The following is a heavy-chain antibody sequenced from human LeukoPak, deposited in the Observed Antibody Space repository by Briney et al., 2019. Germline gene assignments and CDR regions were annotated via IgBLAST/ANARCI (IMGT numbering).Heavy chain of an antibody. D-gene: IGHD3-3*01. J-gene: IGHJ5*02. V-gene: IGHV4-59*08. Sequence: SETLFLTCTVSGGSISSYYWSWIRQPPGKGLEWIGYIYYSGSTNYNPSLKSRVTISVDTSKNQFSLKLSSVTAADAAVYYCARQHYDFWSGYYTGNWFDPWGQGTLVTVSS. CDR3: ARQHYDFWSGYYTGNWFDP. CDR1: GGSISSYY. CDR2: IYYSGST.